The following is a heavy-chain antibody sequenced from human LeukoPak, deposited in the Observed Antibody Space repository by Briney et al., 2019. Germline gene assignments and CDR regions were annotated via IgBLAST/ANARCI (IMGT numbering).Heavy chain of an antibody. V-gene: IGHV3-23*01. CDR3: AKYYNESSGYLYYFDY. J-gene: IGHJ4*02. D-gene: IGHD3-22*01. CDR2: SRGSSVDT. Sequence: GGSLRLSCAAPGFTFSNNGMSWVRQAPGKGLEWVSASRGSSVDTYYADSVKGRFTISRDISKNTLYLQMNSLRAEDTAVYYCAKYYNESSGYLYYFDYWGQGTLVTVSS. CDR1: GFTFSNNG.